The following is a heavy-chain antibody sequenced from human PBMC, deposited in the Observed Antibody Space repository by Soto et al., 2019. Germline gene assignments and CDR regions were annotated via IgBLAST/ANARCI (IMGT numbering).Heavy chain of an antibody. CDR2: ITRSTDGGTG. CDR1: GFSFNDAW. J-gene: IGHJ4*02. Sequence: EVQLVESGGGFVESGGSLRLSCAASGFSFNDAWMTCVRQPPVKGLEWVSRITRSTDGGTGDYGAAVKCRFTMSRDDSKDTLYLHMDGLKREDTGGYYCTSFFQLRGILFDYWGPGTQVNVSS. D-gene: IGHD1-26*01. CDR3: TSFFQLRGILFDY. V-gene: IGHV3-15*07.